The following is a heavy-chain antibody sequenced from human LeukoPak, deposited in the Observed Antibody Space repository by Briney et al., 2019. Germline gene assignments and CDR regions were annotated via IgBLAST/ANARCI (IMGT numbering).Heavy chain of an antibody. V-gene: IGHV1-2*02. CDR3: ALTYCGGGSCYSDYFDY. J-gene: IGHJ4*02. Sequence: ASVKVSCKASGYTFTAYYMHWVRQAPGPGLEWMGWINPNSGDTNYVQKFQGRVTMTRDTSISAAYMELSRLRSDDMAVYYCALTYCGGGSCYSDYFDYWGQGTLVTVSS. CDR1: GYTFTAYY. D-gene: IGHD2-15*01. CDR2: INPNSGDT.